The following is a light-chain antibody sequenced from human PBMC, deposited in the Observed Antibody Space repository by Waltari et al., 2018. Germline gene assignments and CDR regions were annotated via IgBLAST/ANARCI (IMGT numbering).Light chain of an antibody. J-gene: IGLJ2*01. CDR2: EVT. Sequence: QSALTQTASVSGSPGQSITISCNGTTSDVGYYNLVSWYQQHTGKAPKLMIYEVTKRPSGVSDRFSGSTSGHTASLTISGLQAEDEANYYCCSYSLSGAVVFGGGTKLTVL. V-gene: IGLV2-23*02. CDR1: TSDVGYYNL. CDR3: CSYSLSGAVV.